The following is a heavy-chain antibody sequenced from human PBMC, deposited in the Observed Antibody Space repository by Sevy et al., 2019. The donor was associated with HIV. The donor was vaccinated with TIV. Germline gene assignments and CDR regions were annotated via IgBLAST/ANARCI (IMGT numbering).Heavy chain of an antibody. V-gene: IGHV1-24*01. J-gene: IGHJ6*02. CDR2: FDPEDGET. D-gene: IGHD3-3*01. CDR1: RYSLSEIS. Sequence: ASVKVSCKVSRYSLSEISMHWVRQAPGIGLEWMGGFDPEDGETIYAQKFQGRVTMTEDKSTDTAYMELRRLTSEDTAVYYCATLDFWSDHPFYGTDVWGQGTTVTVSS. CDR3: ATLDFWSDHPFYGTDV.